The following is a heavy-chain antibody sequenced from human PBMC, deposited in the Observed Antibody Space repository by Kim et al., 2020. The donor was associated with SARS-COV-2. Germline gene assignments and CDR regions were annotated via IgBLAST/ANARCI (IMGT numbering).Heavy chain of an antibody. D-gene: IGHD2-15*01. Sequence: SETLSLTCTVSCYSISSGYYWGWIRQPPGKGLEWIGSIYHSGSTYYNPSLKSRVTISVDTSKNQFSLKLSSVTAADTAVYYCARVSVVVVAAIDLTNWF. J-gene: IGHJ5*01. CDR2: IYHSGST. V-gene: IGHV4-38-2*02. CDR1: CYSISSGYY. CDR3: ARVSVVVVAAIDLTNWF.